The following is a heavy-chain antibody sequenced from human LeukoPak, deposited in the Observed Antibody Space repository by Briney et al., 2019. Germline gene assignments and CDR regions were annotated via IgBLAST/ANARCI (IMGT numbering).Heavy chain of an antibody. J-gene: IGHJ4*02. Sequence: GGSLRLSCAASGFTFSSYTMNWVRQAPGKGLEWVGRIKSKTDGGTTDYAAPVKGRFTISRDDSKNTLYLQMNSLKTEDTAVYYCTTTLLVGAYYFDYWGQGTLVTVSS. D-gene: IGHD1-26*01. CDR1: GFTFSSYT. CDR3: TTTLLVGAYYFDY. CDR2: IKSKTDGGTT. V-gene: IGHV3-15*01.